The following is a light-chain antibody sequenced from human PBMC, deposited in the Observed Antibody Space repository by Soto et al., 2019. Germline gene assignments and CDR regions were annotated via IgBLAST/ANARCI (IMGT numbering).Light chain of an antibody. CDR1: QSVGSY. J-gene: IGKJ1*01. CDR3: QHRSNWPWT. Sequence: EIVLTQSPATLSLSPGVRGTLSCRASQSVGSYLAWYQHKPGQAPRLLIYDASKRATGIPARFSGSGSGTDFTFTISSLEPEDFAVYYCQHRSNWPWTFGQGTKVDI. V-gene: IGKV3-11*01. CDR2: DAS.